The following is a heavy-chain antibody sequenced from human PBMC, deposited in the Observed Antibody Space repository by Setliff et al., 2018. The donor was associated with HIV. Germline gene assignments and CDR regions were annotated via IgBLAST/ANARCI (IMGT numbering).Heavy chain of an antibody. V-gene: IGHV4-61*09. D-gene: IGHD6-19*01. CDR1: GGSISSGSYY. J-gene: IGHJ6*03. CDR2: IYTSGST. Sequence: SETLSLTCTVSGGSISSGSYYWSWIRQPAGKGLEWIGHIYTSGSTNYNPSLKSRVTISVHTSKNQFSMKLSSVTAADTAVYYCARSRESSGYYRDYYYYLDVWGKGTTVTVSS. CDR3: ARSRESSGYYRDYYYYLDV.